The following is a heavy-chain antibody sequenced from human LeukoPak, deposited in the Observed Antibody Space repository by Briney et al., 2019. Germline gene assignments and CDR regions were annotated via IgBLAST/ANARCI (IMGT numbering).Heavy chain of an antibody. CDR3: ARSDSSGGARGIQY. V-gene: IGHV5-51*01. D-gene: IGHD3-22*01. Sequence: GESLKISCKGSGYNFTSYWVGWVRQMPGKDLQCLGTIYPGDSDTRYSPSFQSQVTISVDKSVSTAYLQWSSLKASDTAMYYCARSDSSGGARGIQYWGQGTPVTVSS. J-gene: IGHJ1*01. CDR2: IYPGDSDT. CDR1: GYNFTSYW.